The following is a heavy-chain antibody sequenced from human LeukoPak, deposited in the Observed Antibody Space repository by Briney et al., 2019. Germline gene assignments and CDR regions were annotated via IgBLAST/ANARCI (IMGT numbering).Heavy chain of an antibody. J-gene: IGHJ5*02. Sequence: PSETLSLTCAVYGGSFSGYYWSWIRQPPGKGLEWIGEINHSGSTNYNPSLKSRVTISVDTSKNQFSLKLSSVTAADTAVYYCARGGGRNRGRITIFGEVTDDWFDPWGQGTLVTVSS. D-gene: IGHD3-3*01. CDR1: GGSFSGYY. CDR3: ARGGGRNRGRITIFGEVTDDWFDP. V-gene: IGHV4-34*01. CDR2: INHSGST.